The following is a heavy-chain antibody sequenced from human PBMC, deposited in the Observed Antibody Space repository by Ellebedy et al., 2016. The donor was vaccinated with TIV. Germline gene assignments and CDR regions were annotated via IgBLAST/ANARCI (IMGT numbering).Heavy chain of an antibody. J-gene: IGHJ5*02. CDR3: AKLYGDYATNWFDP. Sequence: GGSLRLSXAASGFTFSSYWMSWVRQAPGKGLEWVANIKQDGSEKYYVDSVKGRFTISRDNAKNSLYLQMNSLRAEDTAVYYCAKLYGDYATNWFDPWGQGTLVTVSS. D-gene: IGHD4-17*01. CDR2: IKQDGSEK. CDR1: GFTFSSYW. V-gene: IGHV3-7*01.